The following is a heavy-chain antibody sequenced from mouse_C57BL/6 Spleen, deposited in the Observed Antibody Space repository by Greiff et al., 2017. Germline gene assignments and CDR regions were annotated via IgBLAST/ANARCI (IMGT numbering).Heavy chain of an antibody. J-gene: IGHJ1*03. CDR1: GFTFSSYG. D-gene: IGHD1-1*01. Sequence: EVMLVESGGDLVQPGGSLILSCAASGFTFSSYGMSWVRQTPDKRLEWVATISSGGSYTYYPDSVTGRFTISRDNAKNTLYLQMSGLKSEDTAMYYCARRYYGSSYWYFYVWGTGTTVTVSS. V-gene: IGHV5-6*02. CDR3: ARRYYGSSYWYFYV. CDR2: ISSGGSYT.